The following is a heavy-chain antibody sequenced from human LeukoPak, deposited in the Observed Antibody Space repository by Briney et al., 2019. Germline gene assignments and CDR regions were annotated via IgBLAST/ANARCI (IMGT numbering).Heavy chain of an antibody. Sequence: GGSLRLSCAASGFTFDDYAMHWVRQAPGKGLEWVSLISGDGGSTYYADSVKGRFTISRDNSKNSLYLQMNSLRTEDTALYYCAKEDRYGSGSYSNRGVDYWGQGTLVTVSS. CDR1: GFTFDDYA. CDR3: AKEDRYGSGSYSNRGVDY. CDR2: ISGDGGST. V-gene: IGHV3-43*02. J-gene: IGHJ4*02. D-gene: IGHD3-10*01.